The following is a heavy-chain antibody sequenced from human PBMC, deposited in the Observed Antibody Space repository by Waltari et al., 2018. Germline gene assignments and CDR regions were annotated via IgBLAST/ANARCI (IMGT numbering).Heavy chain of an antibody. CDR3: ARGWNNYGSGSRSYYFDQ. D-gene: IGHD3-10*01. V-gene: IGHV4-34*01. Sequence: QVQFQQWGAGLLKPSETLSLTCGVYGGAFSGYYWTWLRQAPGKGLEGIGENKLKGNTTHRPALKSRVTISLDTSKSQLSLGLRAVTAADTAVFYCARGWNNYGSGSRSYYFDQWGPGSLVTVSS. J-gene: IGHJ4*02. CDR2: NKLKGNT. CDR1: GGAFSGYY.